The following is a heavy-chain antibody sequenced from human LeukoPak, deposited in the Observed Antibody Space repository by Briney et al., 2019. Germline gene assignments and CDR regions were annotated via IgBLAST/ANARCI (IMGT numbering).Heavy chain of an antibody. Sequence: SETLSLTCTVSGGSISSYYWSWIRQPPGKGLEWIGYIHYSGSTNYNPSLKRRVTISVDTSKNQFSLKLSSVTAADTAVYYCARDALGYSSDYWGQGTLVTVSS. D-gene: IGHD5-18*01. CDR3: ARDALGYSSDY. CDR1: GGSISSYY. V-gene: IGHV4-59*01. J-gene: IGHJ4*02. CDR2: IHYSGST.